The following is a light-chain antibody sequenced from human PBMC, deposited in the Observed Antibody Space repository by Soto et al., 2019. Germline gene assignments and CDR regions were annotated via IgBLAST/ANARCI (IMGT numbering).Light chain of an antibody. Sequence: EIVLTQSPGTLSLSPGERATLSCRASQTVSSSYLTWYQQKPGQAPRLLIYAASSSATGIPDRFSGSGSGTDFTLTISRREPEDFAVYYCQQYGSSSYTFGQGTKLEIK. CDR1: QTVSSSY. CDR3: QQYGSSSYT. V-gene: IGKV3-20*01. J-gene: IGKJ2*01. CDR2: AAS.